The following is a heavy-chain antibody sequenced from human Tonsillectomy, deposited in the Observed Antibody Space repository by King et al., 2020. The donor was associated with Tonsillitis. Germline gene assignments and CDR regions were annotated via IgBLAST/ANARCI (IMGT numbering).Heavy chain of an antibody. J-gene: IGHJ2*01. CDR2: IYYSGST. CDR1: GGSINSSSYY. V-gene: IGHV4-39*01. D-gene: IGHD5-24*01. Sequence: QLQESGPGLVKPSETLSLTCTVSGGSINSSSYYWGWIRQPPGKGLEWIGSIYYSGSTYYNPSLKSRVTISVDTSKNQFSLRLSSVTAADTAVYYCARHFWDGADGCNSWYFDLWGRGTLVTVSS. CDR3: ARHFWDGADGCNSWYFDL.